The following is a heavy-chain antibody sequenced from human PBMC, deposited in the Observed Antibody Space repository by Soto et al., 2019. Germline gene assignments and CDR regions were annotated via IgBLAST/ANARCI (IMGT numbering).Heavy chain of an antibody. V-gene: IGHV1-18*01. D-gene: IGHD1-7*01. Sequence: APLKVSCKAAGYTFTSYGISWVRQAPGQGLEWMGWISAYNGNTNYAQKLQGRVTMTTDTSTSTAYMELRSLRSDDTAVYYCARGLTGTTGDDWFDPWGQGTLVTVSS. CDR1: GYTFTSYG. J-gene: IGHJ5*02. CDR3: ARGLTGTTGDDWFDP. CDR2: ISAYNGNT.